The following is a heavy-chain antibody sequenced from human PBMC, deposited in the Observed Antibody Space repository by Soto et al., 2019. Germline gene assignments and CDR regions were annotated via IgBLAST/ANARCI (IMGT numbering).Heavy chain of an antibody. D-gene: IGHD3-22*01. Sequence: ASVKVSCKASGYTFTSYGISWVRQAPGQGLEWMGWISAYNGNTNYAQKLQGRVTMTTDTSTSTAYMELRSLRSDDTAVFYCAREDYYDSSGSANGFDPWGQGTLVTVSS. CDR3: AREDYYDSSGSANGFDP. J-gene: IGHJ5*02. CDR2: ISAYNGNT. CDR1: GYTFTSYG. V-gene: IGHV1-18*01.